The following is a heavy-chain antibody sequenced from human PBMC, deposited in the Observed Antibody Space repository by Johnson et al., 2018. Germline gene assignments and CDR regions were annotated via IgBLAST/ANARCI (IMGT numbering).Heavy chain of an antibody. V-gene: IGHV3-30*04. J-gene: IGHJ6*02. CDR3: AREGDGGFLVVPMDV. D-gene: IGHD3-10*01. Sequence: QVQLVQSGGGVVQPGRSXRLSCAASGFTFSSYAMHWVRQAPGKGLEWVAVISIDGRNNFHADSVEGRFTISRDNAKNTLYLQMNSLRAEDTAVYYCAREGDGGFLVVPMDVWGQGTTVTVSS. CDR1: GFTFSSYA. CDR2: ISIDGRNN.